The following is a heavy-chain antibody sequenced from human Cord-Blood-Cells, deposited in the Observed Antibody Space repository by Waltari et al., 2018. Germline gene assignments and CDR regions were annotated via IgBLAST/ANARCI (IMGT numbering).Heavy chain of an antibody. CDR3: AREALGYFDY. D-gene: IGHD1-26*01. V-gene: IGHV4-59*01. CDR2: IYYSGST. Sequence: QVQLQESGPGLVKPSETLSLTCTVSGGSISSYYWSWIRQPPGKGLEWIGYIYYSGSTNYNPSRKSRVTISVDTSKNQFSLKLSSVTAADTAVYYCAREALGYFDYWGQGTLVTVSS. J-gene: IGHJ4*02. CDR1: GGSISSYY.